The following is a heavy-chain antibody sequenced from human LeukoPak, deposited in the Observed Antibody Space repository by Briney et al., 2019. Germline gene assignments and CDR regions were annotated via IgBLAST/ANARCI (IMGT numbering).Heavy chain of an antibody. J-gene: IGHJ4*02. CDR3: ARLDVNDSSGDLFDY. D-gene: IGHD3-22*01. CDR1: GYTFTGYY. V-gene: IGHV1-69*05. Sequence: GASVKVSCKASGYTFTGYYMHWVRQAPGQGLEWMGRIIPIFGTANYAQKFQGRVTITTDESTSTAYMELSSLRSEDTAVYYCARLDVNDSSGDLFDYWGQGTLVTVSS. CDR2: IIPIFGTA.